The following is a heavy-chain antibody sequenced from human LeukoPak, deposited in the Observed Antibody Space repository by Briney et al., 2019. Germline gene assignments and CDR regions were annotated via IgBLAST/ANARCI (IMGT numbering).Heavy chain of an antibody. CDR2: IYHSGST. Sequence: SETLSLTCTVSGGSISSGDYYWSWIRQPPGKGLEWIGYIYHSGSTYYNPSLKSRVTISVDRSKNQFSLKLSSVTAADTAVYYCARKAPAANYNWFDPWGQGTLVTVSS. D-gene: IGHD2-2*01. V-gene: IGHV4-30-4*08. CDR1: GGSISSGDYY. J-gene: IGHJ5*02. CDR3: ARKAPAANYNWFDP.